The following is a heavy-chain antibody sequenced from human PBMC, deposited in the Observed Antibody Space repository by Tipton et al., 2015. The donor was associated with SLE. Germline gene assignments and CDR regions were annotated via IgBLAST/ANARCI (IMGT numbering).Heavy chain of an antibody. CDR3: ARDNDDSYYFDY. CDR1: GYTFTGYY. D-gene: IGHD1-1*01. J-gene: IGHJ4*02. V-gene: IGHV1-46*01. CDR2: ITPSAGST. Sequence: QLVQSGAEVKKPGASVKVSCKASGYTFTGYYMHWVRQAPGLGLEWMGIITPSAGSTSNAQKFQGRVTLTRDTSTSTVYIELSSLRSEDTAVYYCARDNDDSYYFDYWGQGTLVTVSS.